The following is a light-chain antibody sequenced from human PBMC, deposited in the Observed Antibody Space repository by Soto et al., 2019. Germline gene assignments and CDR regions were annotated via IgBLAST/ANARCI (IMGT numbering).Light chain of an antibody. CDR1: ESISTW. CDR3: QQYKSYSRT. Sequence: DIQMTQSPSTLSASVGDRVTITCRASESISTWLAWYQQKPGKAPKVLIYGASSLESGVPSRFSGSGSGTEFTLTISSLQPDDFATYYCQQYKSYSRTFGQGTKVDIK. J-gene: IGKJ1*01. V-gene: IGKV1-5*01. CDR2: GAS.